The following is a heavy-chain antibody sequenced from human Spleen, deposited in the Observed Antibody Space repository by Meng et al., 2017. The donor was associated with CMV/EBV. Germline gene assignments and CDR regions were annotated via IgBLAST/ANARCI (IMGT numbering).Heavy chain of an antibody. D-gene: IGHD1-26*01. CDR2: INWNGGTV. J-gene: IGHJ6*02. Sequence: GESLKISCAASGFTFDDYGMSWVRQFPGKGLEWLSGINWNGGTVGYADSVKGRFTISRDNARNSLFLQMNGLRVEDTALYYCARRSLGNYGMDVWGQGTAVTVSS. V-gene: IGHV3-20*04. CDR1: GFTFDDYG. CDR3: ARRSLGNYGMDV.